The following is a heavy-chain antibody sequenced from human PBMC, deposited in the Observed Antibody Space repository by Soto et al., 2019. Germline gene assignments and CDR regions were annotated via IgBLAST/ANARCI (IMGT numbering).Heavy chain of an antibody. CDR3: ARDEHHYFDY. V-gene: IGHV3-33*01. CDR1: GFIFSTYG. Sequence: QVQLVESGGGVVQPGRSLRLSCAASGFIFSTYGIHWVRQAPGKGLEWVAVIWYDGSNKYYGDSVKGRFTISRDNSKNTGYLQMDSLRAEDTAVYYCARDEHHYFDYWGQGTLVTVSS. J-gene: IGHJ4*02. CDR2: IWYDGSNK.